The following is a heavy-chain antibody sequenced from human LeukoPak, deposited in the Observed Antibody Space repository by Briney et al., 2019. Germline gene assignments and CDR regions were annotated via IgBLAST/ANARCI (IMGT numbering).Heavy chain of an antibody. D-gene: IGHD5-18*01. J-gene: IGHJ4*02. V-gene: IGHV3-23*01. Sequence: PGGSLRLSCAASGFTFSSYAMSWVRQAPGKGLEWVSAVTGSGGSTYYADSVRGRFTISRDNSKNTLFLQLDSLRVEDTSVYYCAKEDPAIILWIDYWGQGALVIVSS. CDR1: GFTFSSYA. CDR3: AKEDPAIILWIDY. CDR2: VTGSGGST.